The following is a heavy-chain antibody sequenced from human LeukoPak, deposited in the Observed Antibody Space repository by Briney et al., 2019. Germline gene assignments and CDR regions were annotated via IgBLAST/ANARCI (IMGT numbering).Heavy chain of an antibody. CDR3: ARLGWPDDY. CDR1: GGSISSYY. J-gene: IGHJ4*02. V-gene: IGHV4-59*01. CDR2: IYYSGST. D-gene: IGHD6-19*01. Sequence: PSGTLSLTCTVSGGSISSYYWSWIRQPPGKGLEWIGYIYYSGSTNYNPSLKSRVTISVDTSKNQFSLKLSSVTAADTAVYYCARLGWPDDYWGQGTLVTVSS.